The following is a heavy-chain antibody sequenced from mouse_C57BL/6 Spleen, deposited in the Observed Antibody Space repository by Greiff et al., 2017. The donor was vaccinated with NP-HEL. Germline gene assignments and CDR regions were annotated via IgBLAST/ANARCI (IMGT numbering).Heavy chain of an antibody. CDR3: ARPGLRYYAMDY. V-gene: IGHV5-17*01. CDR2: ISSGSSTI. Sequence: EVMLVESGGGLVKPGGSLKLSCAASGFTFSDYGMHWVRQAPEKGLEWVAYISSGSSTIYYADTVKGRFTISRENAKNTLFLQMTSLRSEDTAMYYCARPGLRYYAMDYWGQGTSVTVSS. D-gene: IGHD1-3*01. J-gene: IGHJ4*01. CDR1: GFTFSDYG.